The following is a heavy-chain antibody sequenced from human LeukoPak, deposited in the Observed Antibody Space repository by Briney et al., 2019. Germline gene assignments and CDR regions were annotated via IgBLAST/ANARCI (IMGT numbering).Heavy chain of an antibody. CDR1: GYIFTGYY. Sequence: GASVKVSCKASGYIFTGYYMHWVRQAPGQGLEWMGWINPNSGGTKYAQKFQGRLTMTRDTSISTANMELSRLRSDDTAVYYCARERTTVVTLDYYYGMDVWGQGTTVTVSS. J-gene: IGHJ6*02. CDR3: ARERTTVVTLDYYYGMDV. CDR2: INPNSGGT. D-gene: IGHD4-23*01. V-gene: IGHV1-2*02.